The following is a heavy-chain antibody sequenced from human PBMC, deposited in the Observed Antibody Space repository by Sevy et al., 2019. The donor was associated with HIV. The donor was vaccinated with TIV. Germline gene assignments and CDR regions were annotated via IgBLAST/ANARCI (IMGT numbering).Heavy chain of an antibody. CDR1: RGSFTGYY. CDR2: INHSGST. Sequence: SETLSLTCAVYRGSFTGYYWSWIRQPPGKGLEWIGEINHSGSTTCNPSLKSRVTISVDTSKNQFSLRLTSVTAADTAVYYCARGVGNSYGYDPDYWGQGTLVTVSS. J-gene: IGHJ4*02. CDR3: ARGVGNSYGYDPDY. V-gene: IGHV4-34*01. D-gene: IGHD5-18*01.